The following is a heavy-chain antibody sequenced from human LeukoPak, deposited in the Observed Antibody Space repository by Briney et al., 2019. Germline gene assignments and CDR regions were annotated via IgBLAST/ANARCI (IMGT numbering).Heavy chain of an antibody. CDR2: IRSKAYGGTT. CDR3: TRILAAAGRWFDP. Sequence: GGSLRLSCTASGFTFGDYAMSWFRQAPGKGLEWVGFIRSKAYGGTTENAASAKGRFTISRDDSKSVAYLQMNSLKTEDTAVYYCTRILAAAGRWFDPWGQGTLVTVSS. J-gene: IGHJ5*02. D-gene: IGHD6-13*01. V-gene: IGHV3-49*03. CDR1: GFTFGDYA.